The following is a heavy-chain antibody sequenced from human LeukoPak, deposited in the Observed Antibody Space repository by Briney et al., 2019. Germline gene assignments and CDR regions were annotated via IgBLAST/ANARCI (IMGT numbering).Heavy chain of an antibody. Sequence: PGGSLRLSCAASGFTFDDYAVHWVRQAPGKGLEWVSGISWNSGSIGYADSVKGRFTISRDNAKNSLYLQMNSLRAEDTALYYCAKDRGIARTEYHFDYWGQGTLVTASS. V-gene: IGHV3-9*01. CDR3: AKDRGIARTEYHFDY. CDR1: GFTFDDYA. J-gene: IGHJ4*02. D-gene: IGHD6-13*01. CDR2: ISWNSGSI.